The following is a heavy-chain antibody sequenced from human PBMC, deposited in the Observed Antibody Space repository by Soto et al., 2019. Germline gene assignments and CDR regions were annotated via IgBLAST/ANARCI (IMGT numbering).Heavy chain of an antibody. J-gene: IGHJ4*02. CDR2: INPKTGGT. Sequence: QVQLVQSGAEVRKPGASVKVSCKASGYTFTDYYMHWVRQAPGQGLEWMGWINPKTGGTNYVQKFQGRVTMTRDTSITTAYMELSRLGSDDTAVYYCARDVVGSDYFDSWGQGTLVTVSS. D-gene: IGHD1-26*01. CDR1: GYTFTDYY. CDR3: ARDVVGSDYFDS. V-gene: IGHV1-2*02.